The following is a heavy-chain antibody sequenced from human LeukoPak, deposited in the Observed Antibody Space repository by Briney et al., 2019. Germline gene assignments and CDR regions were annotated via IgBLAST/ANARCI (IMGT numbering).Heavy chain of an antibody. Sequence: PSETLSLTCTVSGGSISSYYWSWIRQPPGKGLEWIGYIYYSGSTNYNPSLKSRVTISVDTSKNQFSLKLSSVTAADTAVYYCASSKRYGSGSYYPTYYFDYWGQGTLVTVSS. CDR3: ASSKRYGSGSYYPTYYFDY. CDR1: GGSISSYY. D-gene: IGHD3-10*01. CDR2: IYYSGST. V-gene: IGHV4-59*01. J-gene: IGHJ4*02.